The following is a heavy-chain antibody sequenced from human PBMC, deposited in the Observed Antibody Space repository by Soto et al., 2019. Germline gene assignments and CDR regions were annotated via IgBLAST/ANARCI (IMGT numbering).Heavy chain of an antibody. V-gene: IGHV4-31*03. D-gene: IGHD6-19*01. J-gene: IGHJ4*02. CDR1: GGSISSGGYY. CDR3: ARVRGYSSGWTYFDY. Sequence: SETLSLTCTVSGGSISSGGYYWSWIRKHPGKGLEWIGYIYYSGSTYYNPSLKSRVTISVDTSKNQFSLKLSSVTAADTAVYYCARVRGYSSGWTYFDYWGQGTLVTVSS. CDR2: IYYSGST.